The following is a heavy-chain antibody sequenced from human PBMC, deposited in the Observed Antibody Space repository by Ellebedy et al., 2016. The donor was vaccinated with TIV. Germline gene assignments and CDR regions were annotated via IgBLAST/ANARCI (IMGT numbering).Heavy chain of an antibody. J-gene: IGHJ6*02. CDR1: GYTFIDYG. V-gene: IGHV1-18*01. CDR2: VSAYSGNT. D-gene: IGHD3-10*01. CDR3: ARYSGSGTYYRNGMDV. Sequence: AASVKVSCKSSGYTFIDYGVTWVRQAPGQGLDWMGWVSAYSGNTNYAENLQGRVTMTPDTSTDTAYMELRSLRSDDTAVYFCARYSGSGTYYRNGMDVWGQGTTVTVSS.